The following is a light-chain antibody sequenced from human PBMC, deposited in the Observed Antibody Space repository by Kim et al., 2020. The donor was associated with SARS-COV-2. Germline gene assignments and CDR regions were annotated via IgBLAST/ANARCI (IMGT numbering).Light chain of an antibody. CDR1: GGDIGVYNY. Sequence: QSITISCTGTGGDIGVYNYVSWYQQHPGKAPKLIIYDVSDRPSGVSNRFSGSKSGNTASLTISGLQAEDEADYYCSSYTTTSTLVFGGGTKVTVL. J-gene: IGLJ2*01. V-gene: IGLV2-14*03. CDR2: DVS. CDR3: SSYTTTSTLV.